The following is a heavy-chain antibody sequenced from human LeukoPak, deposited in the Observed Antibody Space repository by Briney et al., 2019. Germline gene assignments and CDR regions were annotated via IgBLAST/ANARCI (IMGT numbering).Heavy chain of an antibody. CDR2: MNPNSGNT. J-gene: IGHJ4*02. V-gene: IGHV1-8*01. Sequence: ASVKVSRKASGYTFTSYDINWVRQATGQGLEWMGWMNPNSGNTGYAQKFQGRVTMTRNISISTAYMELSSLRSEDTAVYYCARGLEVAALFLGYWGQGTLVTVSS. CDR3: ARGLEVAALFLGY. CDR1: GYTFTSYD. D-gene: IGHD2-15*01.